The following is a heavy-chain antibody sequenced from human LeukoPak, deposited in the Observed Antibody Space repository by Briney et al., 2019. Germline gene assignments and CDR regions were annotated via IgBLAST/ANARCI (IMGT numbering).Heavy chain of an antibody. Sequence: GGSLRLSCAASGFTFSSYWMSWVRQAPGKGLEWVANIRQDGSEKYCVDSVKGRFTISRDNAKNSLYLQMNSLRAEDTAVYYCTRTHSGWLDYWGQGTLVTVSS. V-gene: IGHV3-7*01. CDR3: TRTHSGWLDY. J-gene: IGHJ4*02. CDR1: GFTFSSYW. CDR2: IRQDGSEK. D-gene: IGHD6-19*01.